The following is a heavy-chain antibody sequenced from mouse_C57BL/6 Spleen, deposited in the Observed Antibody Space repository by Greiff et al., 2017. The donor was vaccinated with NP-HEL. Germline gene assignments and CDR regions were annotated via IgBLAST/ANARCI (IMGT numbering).Heavy chain of an antibody. Sequence: VQLQQSGAELVRPGTSVKMSCKASGYTFTNYWIGWAKQRPGHGLEWIGDIYPGGGYTNYNEKFKGKATLTSDKSSSTAYRQCSSLTSEDSVIYYCARGGYDYDGYFDYWGQGTTLTVSS. CDR2: IYPGGGYT. CDR1: GYTFTNYW. J-gene: IGHJ2*01. D-gene: IGHD2-4*01. V-gene: IGHV1-63*01. CDR3: ARGGYDYDGYFDY.